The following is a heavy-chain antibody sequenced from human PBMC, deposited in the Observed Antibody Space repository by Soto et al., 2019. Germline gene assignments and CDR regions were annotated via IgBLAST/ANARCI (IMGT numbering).Heavy chain of an antibody. CDR3: AHRGYLYGNWDHGYFDY. CDR1: GFSLTTSGVG. J-gene: IGHJ4*03. CDR2: IYWDDDK. V-gene: IGHV2-5*02. D-gene: IGHD7-27*01. Sequence: SGPTLVNPTQTLSLTCTFSGFSLTTSGVGGGWIRKTPGKALEDLAVIYWDDDKRDSRALKDRLTITKDTSKNQVVLTMADVAPVDTATYFCAHRGYLYGNWDHGYFDYWGQGALVTSPQ.